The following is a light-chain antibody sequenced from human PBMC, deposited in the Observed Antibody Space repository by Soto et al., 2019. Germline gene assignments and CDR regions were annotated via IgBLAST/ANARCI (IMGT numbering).Light chain of an antibody. J-gene: IGKJ2*01. Sequence: HLTQAPSLLSASVGDRVTITCRASPSIGSYLNWYQHKPGEAPKLLIFAADTLKSGVPSRFSVCGFNKEFSLPVSSLQPEDFATYHCQQNYDVPYTFGLGT. CDR2: AAD. CDR3: QQNYDVPYT. CDR1: PSIGSY. V-gene: IGKV1-39*01.